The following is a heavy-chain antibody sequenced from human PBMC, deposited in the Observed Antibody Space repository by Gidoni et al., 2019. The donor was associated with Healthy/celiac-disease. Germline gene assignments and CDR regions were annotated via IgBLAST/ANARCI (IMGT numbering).Heavy chain of an antibody. CDR1: GFTFSSYS. D-gene: IGHD3-3*01. CDR3: ARVLRFLEWQLGY. V-gene: IGHV3-48*01. Sequence: EVQLVESGGGLVQPGGSLRLSCAASGFTFSSYSMNWVRQAPGKGLEWVSYISSSSSTIYYADSVKGRFTISRDNAKNSLYLQMNSLRAEDTAVYYCARVLRFLEWQLGYWGQGTLVTVSS. J-gene: IGHJ4*02. CDR2: ISSSSSTI.